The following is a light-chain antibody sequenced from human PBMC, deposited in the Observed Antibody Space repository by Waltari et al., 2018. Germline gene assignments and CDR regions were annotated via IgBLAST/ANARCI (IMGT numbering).Light chain of an antibody. Sequence: EIVLTQSPATLSLSPGERATLSCWASQNIGRHLAWYQQRPVQAPSLVIYDASNRATGIPARFSGSGSGTDFTLTISSLEPEDFAVYYCQQRSTWPLTFGGGTKVDIK. CDR3: QQRSTWPLT. V-gene: IGKV3-11*01. J-gene: IGKJ4*01. CDR2: DAS. CDR1: QNIGRH.